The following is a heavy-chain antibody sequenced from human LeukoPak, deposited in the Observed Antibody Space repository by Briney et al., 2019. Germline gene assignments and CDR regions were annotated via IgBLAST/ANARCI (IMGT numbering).Heavy chain of an antibody. D-gene: IGHD4-17*01. CDR3: ARDTLLYADSPDAFDM. Sequence: GGSLRLSCAASGFTFSSYEINWVRQAPGKGLEWVSYIGSSGSTVYYADSVKGRFTISRDNAKKSLYLQMNSLRDEDTAVYYCARDTLLYADSPDAFDMWGQGTMVTVSS. CDR2: IGSSGSTV. J-gene: IGHJ3*02. CDR1: GFTFSSYE. V-gene: IGHV3-48*03.